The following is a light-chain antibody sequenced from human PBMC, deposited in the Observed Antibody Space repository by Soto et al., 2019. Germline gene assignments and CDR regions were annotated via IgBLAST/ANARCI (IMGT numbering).Light chain of an antibody. Sequence: QSALTQPPSASATPGQRVTISCSGSSSNTGSNSVNWYQQVPGTAPRLLIYSNNQRPSGVPDRLSGSKSGTSASLAIGGLQSEDEADYYCASWDDSLNAYVFGGGTKVTVL. CDR3: ASWDDSLNAYV. J-gene: IGLJ1*01. CDR2: SNN. CDR1: SSNTGSNS. V-gene: IGLV1-44*01.